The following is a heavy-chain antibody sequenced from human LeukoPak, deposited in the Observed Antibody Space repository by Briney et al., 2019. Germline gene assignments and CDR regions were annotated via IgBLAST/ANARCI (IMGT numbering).Heavy chain of an antibody. Sequence: GGSLRLSCAASGFTFSSCSMNWVRQAPGKGLEWVSYISSSSSTIYYADSVKGRFTISRDNAKNSLYLQMNSLRAEDTAVYYCARETRTYYYGSGNWFDPWGQGTLVTVSS. D-gene: IGHD3-10*01. V-gene: IGHV3-48*01. CDR2: ISSSSSTI. J-gene: IGHJ5*02. CDR3: ARETRTYYYGSGNWFDP. CDR1: GFTFSSCS.